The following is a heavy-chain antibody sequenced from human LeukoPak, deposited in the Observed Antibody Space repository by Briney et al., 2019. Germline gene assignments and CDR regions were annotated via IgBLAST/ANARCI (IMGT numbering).Heavy chain of an antibody. V-gene: IGHV4-4*07. D-gene: IGHD6-19*01. CDR3: ARDALDSSGWFYHGMDV. J-gene: IGHJ6*02. CDR1: GCSISNSY. Sequence: SETLSLTCTVSGCSISNSYWNWIRQSAGRGLEWIGRFYTGGSTNYNPSLKSRVTMSVDTSKNQFSLKLTSVIAADTAVYYCARDALDSSGWFYHGMDVWGQGTTVTVSS. CDR2: FYTGGST.